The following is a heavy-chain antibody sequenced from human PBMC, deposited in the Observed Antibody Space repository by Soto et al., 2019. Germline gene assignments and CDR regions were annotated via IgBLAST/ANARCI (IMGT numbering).Heavy chain of an antibody. Sequence: EVQLVESGGGLVPPGGSLRLYGAGAGFTFSSYWMSWVRQAPGKGLEWVANIKQDGSEKYYVDSVNGRFTISRDNAKNSLYLQMHSLRVEDTAVYYCAREKRANGYFDYWGQGTLVAVSP. J-gene: IGHJ4*02. D-gene: IGHD6-25*01. V-gene: IGHV3-7*01. CDR1: GFTFSSYW. CDR2: IKQDGSEK. CDR3: AREKRANGYFDY.